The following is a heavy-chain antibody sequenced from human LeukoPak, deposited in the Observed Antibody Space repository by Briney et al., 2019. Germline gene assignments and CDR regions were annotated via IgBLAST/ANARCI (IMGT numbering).Heavy chain of an antibody. Sequence: GGSLRLSCAASGFTFSSYSMNWVRQAPGKGLEWVSSISSGSSYIYYADSVKGRFTISRDNAKNSLYLQMNSLRAEDTAVYYCARPLPGVAGTSAYWGQGTLVTVSS. V-gene: IGHV3-21*01. J-gene: IGHJ4*02. D-gene: IGHD6-19*01. CDR3: ARPLPGVAGTSAY. CDR2: ISSGSSYI. CDR1: GFTFSSYS.